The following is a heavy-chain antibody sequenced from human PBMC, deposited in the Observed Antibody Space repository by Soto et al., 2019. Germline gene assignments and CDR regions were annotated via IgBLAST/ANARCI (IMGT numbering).Heavy chain of an antibody. Sequence: QVQLVQSGAEVKKPGSSVKVSCKASGGTFSSYAISWVRQAPGQGLEWMGVIIPIFGTANYAQKFQGRVTITADESTSTAYMELSSLRSEDTAVYYCARVVSYYDFWSCYYTAFDIWGQGTMVTVSS. D-gene: IGHD3-3*01. V-gene: IGHV1-69*12. CDR3: ARVVSYYDFWSCYYTAFDI. CDR1: GGTFSSYA. J-gene: IGHJ3*02. CDR2: IIPIFGTA.